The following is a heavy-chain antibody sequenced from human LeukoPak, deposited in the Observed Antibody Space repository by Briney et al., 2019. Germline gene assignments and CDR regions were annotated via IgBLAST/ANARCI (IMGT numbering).Heavy chain of an antibody. V-gene: IGHV3-23*01. D-gene: IGHD1-26*01. CDR1: RFTFSTYG. Sequence: GGSLRLSCAASRFTFSTYGMSWVRQAPGKGLEWVSSISGSGGSTNCADSVKGRFTISRDNSKNTLYLQMNSLRDEDTAVYYCARTPGEWELNYGLDVWGQGTTVTVSS. CDR2: ISGSGGST. CDR3: ARTPGEWELNYGLDV. J-gene: IGHJ6*02.